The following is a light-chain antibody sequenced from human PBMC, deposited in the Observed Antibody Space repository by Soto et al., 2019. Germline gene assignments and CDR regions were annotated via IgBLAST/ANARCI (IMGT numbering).Light chain of an antibody. CDR1: SSDVGGHNS. Sequence: QSALTQPASVSGSPGQSITISCTGTSSDVGGHNSVSWYQQHPGKAPKLMIYNVSNRPSGVPNRFSGSKSGNTASLTISGLLAEDEADYYCTSYTSSSTYVFGAGTKVTVL. CDR2: NVS. J-gene: IGLJ1*01. V-gene: IGLV2-14*01. CDR3: TSYTSSSTYV.